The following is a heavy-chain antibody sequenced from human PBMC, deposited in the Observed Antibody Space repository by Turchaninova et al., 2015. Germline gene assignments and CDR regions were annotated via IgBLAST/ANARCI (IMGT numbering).Heavy chain of an antibody. D-gene: IGHD3-3*01. CDR3: ARDPSVDFWSGLNWFDP. J-gene: IGHJ5*02. CDR2: IKQDGSEE. CDR1: GFPFRSHW. V-gene: IGHV3-7*01. Sequence: EVQLVESGGGLVQPGGSLRLPCAASGFPFRSHWMNWLRQAPGKGLEWVANIKQDGSEEYYVDSVKGRFTISRDNAKNSLYLQMTSLRADDTAVYYCARDPSVDFWSGLNWFDPWGQGALVTVSS.